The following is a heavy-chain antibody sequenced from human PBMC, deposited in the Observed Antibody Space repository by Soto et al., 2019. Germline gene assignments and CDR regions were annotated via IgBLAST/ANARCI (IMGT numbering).Heavy chain of an antibody. D-gene: IGHD6-25*01. V-gene: IGHV4-59*01. Sequence: SETLSLTCTVSGGSISSYYWSWIRQPPGKGLEWIGYIYYSGSTNYNPSLKSRVTISVDTSKNQFSLKLSSVTAAVTAVYYCARVGSYYYYMDVWGKGTTVTVSS. CDR3: ARVGSYYYYMDV. CDR1: GGSISSYY. J-gene: IGHJ6*03. CDR2: IYYSGST.